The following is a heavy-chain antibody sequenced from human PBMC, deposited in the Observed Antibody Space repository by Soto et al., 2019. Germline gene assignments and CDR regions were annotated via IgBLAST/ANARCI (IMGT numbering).Heavy chain of an antibody. J-gene: IGHJ4*02. V-gene: IGHV3-33*01. Sequence: SLRLSCEVSGFIFSNHGMHWVRQAPGKGLEWVALIWYDGSDKYYADSVKGRFTISRDNSKNTLYLQMNSLGPEDTAVYYCERDLSHYYFHFWGQGTMVTVYS. CDR3: ERDLSHYYFHF. CDR2: IWYDGSDK. CDR1: GFIFSNHG.